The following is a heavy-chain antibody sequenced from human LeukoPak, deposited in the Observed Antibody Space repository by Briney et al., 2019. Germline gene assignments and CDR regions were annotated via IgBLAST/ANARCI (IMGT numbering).Heavy chain of an antibody. D-gene: IGHD6-13*01. CDR3: TRVGSSWYHFYDY. CDR2: IRSKAYGGTT. J-gene: IGHJ4*02. CDR1: GFTFGDYA. V-gene: IGHV3-49*03. Sequence: GGSLRLSCTASGFTFGDYAMSWFRQAPGKGLEWVGFIRSKAYGGTTEYAASVKGRFTISRDDSKSIAYLQMNSLKTEDTAVYYCTRVGSSWYHFYDYWGRGTLVTVSS.